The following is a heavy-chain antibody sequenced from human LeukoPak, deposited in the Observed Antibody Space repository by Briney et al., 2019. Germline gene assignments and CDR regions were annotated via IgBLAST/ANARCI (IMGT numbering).Heavy chain of an antibody. V-gene: IGHV3-23*01. CDR1: GFTVSSNY. J-gene: IGHJ6*02. Sequence: GGSLRLSCAASGFTVSSNYMSWARQAPGKGLEWVSAISGSGGSTYYADSVKGRFTISRDNSKNTLYLQMNSLRAEDTAVYYCAKDHSGRDYGMDVWGQGTTVTVSS. D-gene: IGHD2-15*01. CDR2: ISGSGGST. CDR3: AKDHSGRDYGMDV.